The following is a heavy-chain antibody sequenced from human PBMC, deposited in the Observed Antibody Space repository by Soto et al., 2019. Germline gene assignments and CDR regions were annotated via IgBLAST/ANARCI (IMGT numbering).Heavy chain of an antibody. Sequence: GGSLRLSCAASGFTFSSYSMNWVRQAPGKGLEWVSSISSSSSYIYYADSVKGRFTISRDNAKNSLYLQMNSLRAEDTAVYYCARASYCSGGSCDKTNYYYGMDVWGQGTTVTVSS. CDR1: GFTFSSYS. D-gene: IGHD2-15*01. CDR3: ARASYCSGGSCDKTNYYYGMDV. J-gene: IGHJ6*02. CDR2: ISSSSSYI. V-gene: IGHV3-21*01.